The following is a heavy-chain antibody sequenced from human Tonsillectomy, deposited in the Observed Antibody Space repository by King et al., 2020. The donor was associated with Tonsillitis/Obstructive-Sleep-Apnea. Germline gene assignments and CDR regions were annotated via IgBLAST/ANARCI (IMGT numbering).Heavy chain of an antibody. V-gene: IGHV3-9*01. CDR2: ISWNSGNI. D-gene: IGHD3-10*01. Sequence: DVQLVESGGGLVQPGRSLRLSCAASGFTFDDYAMHWVRQVPGKGLEWVSVISWNSGNIGYADSVRGRFTISRDNAKNTLYLQMNSLRIEDTALYYCAKEALSMPRGDATDAFYMWGQGTRVSVPS. J-gene: IGHJ3*02. CDR3: AKEALSMPRGDATDAFYM. CDR1: GFTFDDYA.